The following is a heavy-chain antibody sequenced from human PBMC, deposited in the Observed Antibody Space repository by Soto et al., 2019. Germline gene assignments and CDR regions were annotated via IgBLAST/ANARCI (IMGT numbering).Heavy chain of an antibody. J-gene: IGHJ3*02. CDR2: ISAYNGNT. D-gene: IGHD3-16*02. Sequence: QVQLVQSGAEVKKPGASVKVSCKASGYTFTSYGISWVRQAPGQGLEWMGWISAYNGNTNYAQKLQGRVTMTTDTSTSTAYMELRSLRSDDTAVYYCARRMITFGGVIVADASDIWGQGTMVTVSS. CDR3: ARRMITFGGVIVADASDI. V-gene: IGHV1-18*01. CDR1: GYTFTSYG.